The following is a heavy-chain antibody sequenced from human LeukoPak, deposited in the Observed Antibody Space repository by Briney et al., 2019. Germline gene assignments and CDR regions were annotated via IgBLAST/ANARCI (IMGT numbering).Heavy chain of an antibody. CDR1: GGSFSGYY. CDR2: INHSGST. V-gene: IGHV4-34*01. J-gene: IGHJ4*02. CDR3: ARGGPYYYDSSGYFDY. Sequence: SETLSLSCAVYGGSFSGYYWSWIRQPPGKGLEWIGEINHSGSTNYNPSLKSRVTISVDTSKNQFSLKLSSVTAADTAVYYCARGGPYYYDSSGYFDYWGQGTLVTVSS. D-gene: IGHD3-22*01.